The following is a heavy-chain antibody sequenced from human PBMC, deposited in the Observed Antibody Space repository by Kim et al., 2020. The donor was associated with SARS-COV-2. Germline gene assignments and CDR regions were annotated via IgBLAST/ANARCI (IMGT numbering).Heavy chain of an antibody. Sequence: KVQDGVTITADESTSTAYMELSSLRSEDTAVYYCARDERGYYYGMDFWGQGTTVTVSS. J-gene: IGHJ6*02. CDR3: ARDERGYYYGMDF. V-gene: IGHV1-69*01. D-gene: IGHD3-16*01.